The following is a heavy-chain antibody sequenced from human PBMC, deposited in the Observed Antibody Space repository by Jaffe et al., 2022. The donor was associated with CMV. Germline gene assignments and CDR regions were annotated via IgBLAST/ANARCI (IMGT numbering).Heavy chain of an antibody. J-gene: IGHJ4*02. CDR3: ARHPVGSYCDTLGCYGGDYFDS. Sequence: QLQLQESGPGLVKPSETLSLTCTVSGGSITSTSYYWGWVRQPPGKGLEWVGSIYSSGVTYYNPSLKSRVIVSVDTSKSRFSLKLTSVTATDTALYFCARHPVGSYCDTLGCYGGDYFDSWGQGTLVTVSS. V-gene: IGHV4-39*01. D-gene: IGHD3-22*01. CDR2: IYSSGVT. CDR1: GGSITSTSYY.